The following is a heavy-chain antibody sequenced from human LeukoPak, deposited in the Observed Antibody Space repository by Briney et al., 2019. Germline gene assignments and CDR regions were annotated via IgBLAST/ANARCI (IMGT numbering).Heavy chain of an antibody. CDR2: IKSKTDGGTT. J-gene: IGHJ4*02. CDR3: TTGGSSIKPGCYFDY. Sequence: GGSLRLSCAASGFTLSNVWMSWVRQAPGKGLEWVGRIKSKTDGGTTDYAAAVKGRFTISRDDSKNTLYLQMNSLKTEDTAVYYCTTGGSSIKPGCYFDYWGQGTLVTVSS. D-gene: IGHD6-13*01. V-gene: IGHV3-15*01. CDR1: GFTLSNVW.